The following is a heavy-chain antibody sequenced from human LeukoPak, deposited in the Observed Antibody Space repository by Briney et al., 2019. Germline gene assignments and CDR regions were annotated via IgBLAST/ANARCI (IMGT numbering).Heavy chain of an antibody. CDR3: ARVAVPATIGTSYFDY. Sequence: GGSLRLSCAASGFTFSSYAMSWVRQAPGKGLEWVSLISWDGGSTYYADSVKGRFTVSRDNSKNSLYLQMNTLRTEDTALYYCARVAVPATIGTSYFDYWGQGTLVTVSS. CDR1: GFTFSSYA. D-gene: IGHD2-2*02. CDR2: ISWDGGST. V-gene: IGHV3-43*02. J-gene: IGHJ4*02.